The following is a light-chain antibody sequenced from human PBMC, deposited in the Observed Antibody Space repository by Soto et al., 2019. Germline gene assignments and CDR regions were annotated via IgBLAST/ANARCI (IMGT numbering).Light chain of an antibody. CDR3: ASWDDRLNAVV. J-gene: IGLJ2*01. CDR1: NSNIGSNT. CDR2: DNN. Sequence: QSVLTQPPSASGTPGQGVTIACSGNNSNIGSNTVNWYQQLPGTAPKLLVYDNNKRPSGVPGRFSDSKSGTSASLAISGLQSEDEADYYCASWDDRLNAVVFGGGTKLTVL. V-gene: IGLV1-44*01.